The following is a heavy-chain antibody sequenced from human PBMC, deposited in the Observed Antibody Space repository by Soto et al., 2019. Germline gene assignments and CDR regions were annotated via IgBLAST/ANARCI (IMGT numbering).Heavy chain of an antibody. CDR1: GFTFSSYA. D-gene: IGHD5-18*01. CDR3: AKWEMATAIRY. Sequence: WGSLRLSCAASGFTFSSYAMSWVRQAPGKGLEWVSAISGSGGSTYYADPVKGRFTISRDNSKNTLYLQMNSLRAEDTAVYYCAKWEMATAIRYWGQGTLVTVSS. V-gene: IGHV3-23*01. CDR2: ISGSGGST. J-gene: IGHJ4*02.